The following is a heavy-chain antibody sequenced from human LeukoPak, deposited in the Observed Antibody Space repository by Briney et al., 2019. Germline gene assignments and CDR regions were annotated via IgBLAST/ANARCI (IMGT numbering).Heavy chain of an antibody. V-gene: IGHV3-23*01. CDR2: ISGSGGIT. CDR1: GFTFSSYA. J-gene: IGHJ5*02. D-gene: IGHD6-13*01. CDR3: AKDVGSSWRHWFDP. Sequence: SGGSLRLSCAASGFTFSSYAMSWVRQAPGKGLEWVSVISGSGGITYYADSVKGRFTISRDNSKNTLYLQMNSLRAEDTAVYYCAKDVGSSWRHWFDPWGQGALVTVSS.